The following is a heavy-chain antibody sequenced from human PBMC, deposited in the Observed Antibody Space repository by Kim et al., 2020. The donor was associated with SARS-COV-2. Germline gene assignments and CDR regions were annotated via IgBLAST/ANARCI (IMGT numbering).Heavy chain of an antibody. J-gene: IGHJ6*01. V-gene: IGHV4-34*01. CDR2: INHSGST. Sequence: SETLSLTCAVYGGSFSGYYWSWIRQPPGKGLEWIGEINHSGSTNYNPSLKSRVTISVDTSKNQFSLKLSSVTAADTAVYYCARPPRGYCSSTSCYGTDV. D-gene: IGHD2-2*01. CDR1: GGSFSGYY. CDR3: ARPPRGYCSSTSCYGTDV.